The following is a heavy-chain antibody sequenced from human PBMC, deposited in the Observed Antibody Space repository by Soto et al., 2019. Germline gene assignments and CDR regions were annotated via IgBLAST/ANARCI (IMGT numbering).Heavy chain of an antibody. CDR2: ISSSSTYT. D-gene: IGHD1-26*01. Sequence: QEQLVESGGGLVKPGGSLRLSCAASGFTFSNYYMTWIRQAPGKGLEWGSHISSSSTYTNYADSMRGRFTISRDNAKNSLYLQVSGLRAEDTAVFYCARVSGTYSTFYYYGMDVWGQGTTVTVSS. V-gene: IGHV3-11*05. CDR1: GFTFSNYY. J-gene: IGHJ6*02. CDR3: ARVSGTYSTFYYYGMDV.